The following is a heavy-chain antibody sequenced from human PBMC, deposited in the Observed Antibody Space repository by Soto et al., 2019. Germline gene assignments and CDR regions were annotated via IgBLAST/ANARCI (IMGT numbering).Heavy chain of an antibody. CDR2: MNPNSGNT. J-gene: IGHJ4*02. CDR1: GYTFTSYD. V-gene: IGHV1-8*01. CDR3: AKSLASAAPMARDDF. D-gene: IGHD6-13*01. Sequence: GASVKVSCKASGYTFTSYDINWVRQATGQGFEWMGWMNPNSGNTGYAQKFQGRVTMTRDTSITTAYMELSSLRSEDTAVYYCAKSLASAAPMARDDFWGQGTLVTVSS.